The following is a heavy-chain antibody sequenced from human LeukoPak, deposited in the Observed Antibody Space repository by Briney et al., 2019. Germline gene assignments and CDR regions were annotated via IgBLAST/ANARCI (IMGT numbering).Heavy chain of an antibody. CDR2: ISSSGSTI. Sequence: GGSLRLSCAASGFTFSSYEMNWVRQAPGKGLEWVSYISSSGSTIYYADSVKGRFTISRDNAKNSLFLQMDSLRGEDTAVYYCARCTTGKTFGSLREIKKSREIDYWGQGTLVTVSS. CDR3: ARCTTGKTFGSLREIKKSREIDY. V-gene: IGHV3-48*03. J-gene: IGHJ4*02. D-gene: IGHD1-1*01. CDR1: GFTFSSYE.